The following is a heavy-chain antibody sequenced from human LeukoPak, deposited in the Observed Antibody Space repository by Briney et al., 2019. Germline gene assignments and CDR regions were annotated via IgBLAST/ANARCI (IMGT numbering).Heavy chain of an antibody. CDR2: FDPEDGET. J-gene: IGHJ4*02. CDR1: GYTLTELS. V-gene: IGHV1-24*01. D-gene: IGHD6-6*01. Sequence: ASVNVSCKVSGYTLTELSMHWVRQAPGKGLEWMGGFDPEDGETIYAQKFQGRVTMTEDTSTDTAYMELSSLRSEDTAVYYCARGKDYSSSSGLDYWGQGTLVTVSS. CDR3: ARGKDYSSSSGLDY.